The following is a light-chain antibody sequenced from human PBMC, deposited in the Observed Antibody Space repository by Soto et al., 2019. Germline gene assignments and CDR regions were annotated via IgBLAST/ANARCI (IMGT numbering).Light chain of an antibody. CDR3: QQHHEYAAWT. J-gene: IGKJ1*01. Sequence: DIQMTQSPSTLSASVGDRVTITCRASQSVSIWLAWYQQKPGRAPNLLIYKASSLQSGVPSRFSGSGSGTEFPLTISSLEPEDFATYYCQQHHEYAAWTFGQGTKVEVK. CDR1: QSVSIW. V-gene: IGKV1-5*03. CDR2: KAS.